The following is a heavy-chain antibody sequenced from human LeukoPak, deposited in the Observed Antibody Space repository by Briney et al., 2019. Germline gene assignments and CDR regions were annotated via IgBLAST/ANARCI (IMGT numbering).Heavy chain of an antibody. CDR3: ARERLGYCSSTSCYTDAFDI. V-gene: IGHV4-4*07. J-gene: IGHJ3*02. D-gene: IGHD2-2*02. Sequence: SETLSLTCTVSGGSISSYYWSWIRQPAGKGLEWIGRIYTSGSTNYNPSLKSRVTMSVDTSKNQFSLKLSSVTAADTAVYYCARERLGYCSSTSCYTDAFDIWGQGTMVTVSS. CDR2: IYTSGST. CDR1: GGSISSYY.